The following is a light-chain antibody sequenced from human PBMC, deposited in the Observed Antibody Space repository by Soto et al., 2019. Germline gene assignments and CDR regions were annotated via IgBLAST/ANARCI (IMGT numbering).Light chain of an antibody. Sequence: EIVLTQSPATLSLSPGERATVSCRASQSVNNNLGWYQQKAGQAPRLLIYDASNRATGIPARFSGSGSGTDFTLTISSLEPEDFAVYYCQHGGTFGQGTRLEMK. J-gene: IGKJ5*01. CDR1: QSVNNN. CDR2: DAS. V-gene: IGKV3-11*01. CDR3: QHGGT.